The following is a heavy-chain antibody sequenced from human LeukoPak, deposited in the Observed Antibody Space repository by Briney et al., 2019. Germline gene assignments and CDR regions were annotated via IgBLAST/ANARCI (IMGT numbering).Heavy chain of an antibody. CDR1: GGSVSSGSFY. CDR3: VRGLRGSPPFHH. V-gene: IGHV4-61*01. CDR2: IYYSGST. J-gene: IGHJ1*01. D-gene: IGHD3-10*01. Sequence: PSETLSLTCTVSGGSVSSGSFYWNWIRQPPGKGLEWIGYIYYSGSTSYNPSLKSRVTISVDTSKNQFSLKLSSVTAADTAVYYCVRGLRGSPPFHHWGQGTLVTVSS.